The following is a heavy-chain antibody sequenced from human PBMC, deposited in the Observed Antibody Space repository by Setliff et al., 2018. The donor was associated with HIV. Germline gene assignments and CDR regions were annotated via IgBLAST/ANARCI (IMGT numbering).Heavy chain of an antibody. CDR3: AKDHSSGWHYYFDY. CDR1: GGSISSYY. V-gene: IGHV3-23*01. J-gene: IGHJ4*02. Sequence: ETLSLTCTVSGGSISSYYWSWIRQPPGKGLEWVSVITGGGAKTYYADSVKGRFTISRDNSKNTLYLQMDSLRAEDAAVYYCAKDHSSGWHYYFDYWGQGTLVTVSS. D-gene: IGHD6-19*01. CDR2: ITGGGAKT.